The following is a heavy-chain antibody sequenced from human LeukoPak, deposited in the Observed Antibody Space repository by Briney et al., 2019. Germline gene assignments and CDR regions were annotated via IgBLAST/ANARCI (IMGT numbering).Heavy chain of an antibody. Sequence: ASVKVSCKASGYTFTGYYMHWVRQAPGQGLEWMGWINPNSGGTNYAQKFQGWVTMTRDTSISTAYMELSSLRSEDTAVYYCARDRDSSGWYKGPLDYWGQGTLVTVSS. CDR2: INPNSGGT. CDR1: GYTFTGYY. D-gene: IGHD6-19*01. CDR3: ARDRDSSGWYKGPLDY. J-gene: IGHJ4*02. V-gene: IGHV1-2*04.